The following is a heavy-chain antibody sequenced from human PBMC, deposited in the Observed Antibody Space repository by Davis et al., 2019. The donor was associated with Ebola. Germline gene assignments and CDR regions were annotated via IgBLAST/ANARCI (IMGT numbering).Heavy chain of an antibody. Sequence: AASVKVPCKASGGTFSSYAISWVRQAPGQGLEWMGGNIPIFGTANYAQKFQGRVTITADESTSTAYMELSSLRSEDTAVYYCARNSYSSSFDYWGQGTLVTVSS. V-gene: IGHV1-69*13. J-gene: IGHJ4*02. CDR1: GGTFSSYA. D-gene: IGHD6-13*01. CDR2: NIPIFGTA. CDR3: ARNSYSSSFDY.